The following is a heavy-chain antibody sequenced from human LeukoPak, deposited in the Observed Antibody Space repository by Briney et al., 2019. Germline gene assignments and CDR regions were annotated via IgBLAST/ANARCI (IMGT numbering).Heavy chain of an antibody. V-gene: IGHV4-4*07. Sequence: SETLSLTCTVSGGSISSYYWTWIRQPAGKGLEWIGRIYTSGITNYNPSLKSRVTTSVDTSKNQFSLKLSSVTAADTPVYYCARDVHYDSSGYYRDYWGQGTLVTVSS. CDR2: IYTSGIT. D-gene: IGHD3-22*01. CDR3: ARDVHYDSSGYYRDY. CDR1: GGSISSYY. J-gene: IGHJ4*02.